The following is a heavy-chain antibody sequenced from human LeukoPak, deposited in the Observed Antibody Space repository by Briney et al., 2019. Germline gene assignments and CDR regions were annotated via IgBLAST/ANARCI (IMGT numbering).Heavy chain of an antibody. V-gene: IGHV4-34*01. D-gene: IGHD4-17*01. J-gene: IGHJ4*02. CDR3: ARGGDGDLFDY. CDR1: GGSFSGYY. Sequence: PSETLSLTCAVYGGSFSGYYWSWIRQPPGKGLEWIGEINHSGSTNYNPSLKSRVTISVDTSKNQFSLKLSSVTAADTAVYYCARGGDGDLFDYWGQGTLVTVSS. CDR2: INHSGST.